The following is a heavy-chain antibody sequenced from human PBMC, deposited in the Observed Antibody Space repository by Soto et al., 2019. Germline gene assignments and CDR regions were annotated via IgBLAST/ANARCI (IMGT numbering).Heavy chain of an antibody. V-gene: IGHV2-5*02. CDR3: AHSGYSYGYGYYFDY. D-gene: IGHD5-18*01. Sequence: QITLKESGPTLVKPTQTLTLTCTFSGFSLSTSGVGVGWIRQPPGKALEWLALIYWDDDKRYSPSLKSRLTISKDTSKTPLVLTMPNMDPVDTATYYCAHSGYSYGYGYYFDYWGQGTLVTVSS. CDR1: GFSLSTSGVG. CDR2: IYWDDDK. J-gene: IGHJ4*02.